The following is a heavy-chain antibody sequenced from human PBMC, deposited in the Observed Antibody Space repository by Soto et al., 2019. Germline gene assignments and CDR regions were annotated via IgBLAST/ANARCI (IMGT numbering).Heavy chain of an antibody. CDR2: IYHSDRT. CDR1: GDSITSDTW. D-gene: IGHD5-12*01. V-gene: IGHV4-4*02. J-gene: IGHJ4*02. CDR3: TANGYYSLDY. Sequence: QVQLQESGPGLVKPSGTLSLTCSVSGDSITSDTWWSWVRQSPGKGLEWIGEIYHSDRTHYNPSLKSRLIVSVDTSKHDFSLTLSSVHAAATAVSYCTANGYYSLDYWGQGSLVTVSS.